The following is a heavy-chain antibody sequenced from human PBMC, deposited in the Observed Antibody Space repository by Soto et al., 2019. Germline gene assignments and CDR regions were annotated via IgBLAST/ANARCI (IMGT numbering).Heavy chain of an antibody. CDR2: IYWDDDK. CDR3: AHRPGYCSSTSCYEFGY. J-gene: IGHJ4*02. Sequence: SGPTLVKPTQTLTLTCTFSGFSLSTSGVGVGWIRQPPGKALEWLALIYWDDDKRYSPSLKSRLTITKDTSKNQVVLTMTNMDPVDTATYYCAHRPGYCSSTSCYEFGYWGQGTLVTVSS. CDR1: GFSLSTSGVG. V-gene: IGHV2-5*02. D-gene: IGHD2-2*01.